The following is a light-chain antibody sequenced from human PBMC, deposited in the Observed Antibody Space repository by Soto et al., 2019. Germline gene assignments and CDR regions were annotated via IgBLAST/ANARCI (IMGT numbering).Light chain of an antibody. CDR1: QGISDY. CDR3: QQTYTFPWT. Sequence: DIRMTQSPSSLSASVGDTVTITCRASQGISDYLSWLQHKPGEAPKLLIYTASSLQGGVPLRFSGAGSQKELSLTISRLQPEDSATYYCQQTYTFPWTFGQGTRVDIK. V-gene: IGKV1-39*01. J-gene: IGKJ1*01. CDR2: TAS.